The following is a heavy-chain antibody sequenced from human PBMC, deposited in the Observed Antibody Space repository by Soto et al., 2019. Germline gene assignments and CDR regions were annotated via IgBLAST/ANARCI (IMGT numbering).Heavy chain of an antibody. CDR1: GGSISSGDYY. V-gene: IGHV4-30-4*01. CDR3: ASVNTYCNAFDI. D-gene: IGHD2-21*02. Sequence: TSETLSLTCTVSGGSISSGDYYWSWIRQPPGKGLEWIGYIYYSGSTYYNPSLKSRVTISVDTSKNQFSLKLSPVTAADTAVYYCASVNTYCNAFDIWGQGTMVTVSS. CDR2: IYYSGST. J-gene: IGHJ3*02.